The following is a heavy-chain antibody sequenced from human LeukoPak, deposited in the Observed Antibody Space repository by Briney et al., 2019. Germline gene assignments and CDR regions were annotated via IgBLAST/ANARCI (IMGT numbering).Heavy chain of an antibody. V-gene: IGHV3-74*01. Sequence: GGSLRLSCAASGFTFSSYWMHWVRQAPGKGLVWVSRINSDGSSTSYADSVKGRFTISRDNAKNTLYLQMNSLRAEDTAVYYCARDRRCSGGSCYSGLGYWGQGTLVTVSS. CDR1: GFTFSSYW. J-gene: IGHJ4*02. CDR3: ARDRRCSGGSCYSGLGY. CDR2: INSDGSST. D-gene: IGHD2-15*01.